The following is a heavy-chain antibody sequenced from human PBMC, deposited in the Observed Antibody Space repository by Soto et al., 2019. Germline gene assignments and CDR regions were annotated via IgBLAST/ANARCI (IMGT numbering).Heavy chain of an antibody. D-gene: IGHD6-19*01. Sequence: PGGAQTLPSAASGFPGSNYAMVLVRQAPGKGLEWVSGISGSGVSSYYAASVKGRFTISRDDSKSTLYLQMNSLRAEDTAVYYCAKTVPETKDWGQGTLVTVSS. CDR2: ISGSGVSS. V-gene: IGHV3-23*01. CDR1: GFPGSNYA. CDR3: AKTVPETKD. J-gene: IGHJ4*02.